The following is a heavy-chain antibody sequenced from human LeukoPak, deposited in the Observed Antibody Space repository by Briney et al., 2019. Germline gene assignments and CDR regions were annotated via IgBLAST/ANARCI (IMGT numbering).Heavy chain of an antibody. Sequence: GGSLRLSCAAPGLTFSGSAMHWVRQASGKGLEWVGRIRSKANSYATAYAASVKGRFTISRDDSKNTAYLQMNSLKTEDTAVYYCTRHLPDLTYYDFWSGYHTYDYYYYMDVWGKGTTVTVSS. V-gene: IGHV3-73*01. CDR3: TRHLPDLTYYDFWSGYHTYDYYYYMDV. D-gene: IGHD3-3*01. J-gene: IGHJ6*03. CDR2: IRSKANSYAT. CDR1: GLTFSGSA.